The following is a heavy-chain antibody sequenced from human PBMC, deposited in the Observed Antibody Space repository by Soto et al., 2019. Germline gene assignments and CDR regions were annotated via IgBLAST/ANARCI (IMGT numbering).Heavy chain of an antibody. CDR3: AREIYDSDTGPNFQYYFDS. CDR2: IDPSDSQT. D-gene: IGHD3-22*01. CDR1: GYSFAGYW. V-gene: IGHV5-10-1*01. J-gene: IGHJ4*02. Sequence: GESLKISCKGSGYSFAGYWITWVRQKPGKGLEWMGRIDPSDSQTYYSPSFRGHVTISVTKSITTVFLQWSSLRASDTAMYYCAREIYDSDTGPNFQYYFDSWGQGTPVAV.